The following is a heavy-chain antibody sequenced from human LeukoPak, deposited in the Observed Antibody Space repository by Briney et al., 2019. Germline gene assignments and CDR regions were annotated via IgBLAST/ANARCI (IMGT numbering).Heavy chain of an antibody. Sequence: PSQTLSLTCTVPGGSISSGGYYWSWIRQPPGKGLEWIGYIYHSGSTYYNPSLKSRVTISVDRSKNQFSLKLSSVTAADTAVYYCARAHGLPDYWGQGTLVTVSS. J-gene: IGHJ4*02. CDR1: GGSISSGGYY. V-gene: IGHV4-30-2*01. D-gene: IGHD5-18*01. CDR3: ARAHGLPDY. CDR2: IYHSGST.